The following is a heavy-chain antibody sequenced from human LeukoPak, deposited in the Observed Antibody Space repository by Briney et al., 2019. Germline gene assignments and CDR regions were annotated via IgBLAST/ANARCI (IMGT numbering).Heavy chain of an antibody. CDR2: IYYSGST. CDR3: ARDPYCSSTSCSPTDDY. CDR1: GGSISSSSYY. D-gene: IGHD2-2*01. V-gene: IGHV4-39*07. J-gene: IGHJ4*02. Sequence: SETLSLTCTVSGGSISSSSYYWGWIRQPPGKGLEWIGSIYYSGSTYYNPSLKSRVTISVDTSKNQFSLKLSSVTAADTAVYYCARDPYCSSTSCSPTDDYWGQGTLVTVSS.